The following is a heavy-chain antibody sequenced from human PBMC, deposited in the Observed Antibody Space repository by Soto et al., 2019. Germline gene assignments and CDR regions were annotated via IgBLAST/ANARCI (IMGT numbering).Heavy chain of an antibody. CDR2: ICYRGST. CDR3: VSYGDNDAFDI. V-gene: IGHV4-31*03. Sequence: QVQLQESGPGLVKPSQTLSLTCTVSGGSISSGGYYWSWIRQHPGKGLEWIGYICYRGSTYYNPSIKSRVTISVDTSKNQFSLKLSSVTAADTAVYYCVSYGDNDAFDIWGQGTMVTVSS. J-gene: IGHJ3*02. CDR1: GGSISSGGYY. D-gene: IGHD4-17*01.